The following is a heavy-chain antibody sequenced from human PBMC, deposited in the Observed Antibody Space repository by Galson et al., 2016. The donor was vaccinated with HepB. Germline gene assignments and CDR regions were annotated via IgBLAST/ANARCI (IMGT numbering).Heavy chain of an antibody. D-gene: IGHD2-8*02. V-gene: IGHV3-23*01. J-gene: IGHJ4*02. Sequence: SLRLSCAASGFTFSNFGMSWVRQAPGEGLEWVSAISGSGASTYYADSAKGRFTISRDNSKKTVYLRLNRLGAEDTALYYCTKALRPTGPDDFFDSWGQGTLVTVSS. CDR3: TKALRPTGPDDFFDS. CDR2: ISGSGAST. CDR1: GFTFSNFG.